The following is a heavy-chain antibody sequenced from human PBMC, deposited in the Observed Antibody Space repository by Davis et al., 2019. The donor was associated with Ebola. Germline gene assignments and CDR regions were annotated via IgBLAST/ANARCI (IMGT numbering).Heavy chain of an antibody. Sequence: SLKISCAASGFTFDDYAMHWVRQGPGKGLEWVAGISKNSGRTDYVESVKGRFTISRDSSKNTLYLQMHSLRAEDTAVYYCARDWEYTTTFEWGLARRGYYGMDVWGKGTTVTVSS. CDR2: ISKNSGRT. CDR3: ARDWEYTTTFEWGLARRGYYGMDV. CDR1: GFTFDDYA. V-gene: IGHV3-9*01. J-gene: IGHJ6*04. D-gene: IGHD1-26*01.